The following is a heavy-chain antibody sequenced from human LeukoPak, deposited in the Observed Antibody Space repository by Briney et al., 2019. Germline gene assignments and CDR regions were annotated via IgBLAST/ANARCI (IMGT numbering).Heavy chain of an antibody. CDR3: ARVSVAGTGPDY. D-gene: IGHD6-13*01. V-gene: IGHV4-61*01. J-gene: IGHJ4*02. Sequence: SETLSLTCTVSGGSVSSSNYYWSWIRQPPGKGLEWVGFFSYNVHSDYNPSLKSRATISVDTSKNQFSLRLSSVTAADTAIYYCARVSVAGTGPDYWGQGTQVTVSS. CDR1: GGSVSSSNYY. CDR2: FSYNVHS.